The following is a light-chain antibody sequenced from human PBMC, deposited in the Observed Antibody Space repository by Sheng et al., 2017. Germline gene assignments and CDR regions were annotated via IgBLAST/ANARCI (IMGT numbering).Light chain of an antibody. CDR2: DAS. Sequence: DIQMTQSPSSLSASVGDRVTITCQASQDIGNSLNWFQQKPGKAPNLLIYDASNLKTGGPSRFSGSGSGTKFIFTISSLQPEDIATYYCQQYDTYPWTFGQGTQVEIK. V-gene: IGKV1-33*01. CDR1: QDIGNS. J-gene: IGKJ1*01. CDR3: QQYDTYPWT.